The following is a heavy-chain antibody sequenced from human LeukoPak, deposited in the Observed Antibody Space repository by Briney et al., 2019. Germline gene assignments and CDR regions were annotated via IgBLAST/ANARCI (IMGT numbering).Heavy chain of an antibody. Sequence: GGSLRLSCAASGFIFSSYWMSWVRQAPGKGLEWVANIKRDGSEKYYADSVKGRFTISRDNAKNSLYLQMNRLRADDTAVYYCVRDGGNGGDYWGQGTLVTVSS. D-gene: IGHD2-15*01. CDR1: GFIFSSYW. CDR3: VRDGGNGGDY. J-gene: IGHJ4*02. V-gene: IGHV3-7*01. CDR2: IKRDGSEK.